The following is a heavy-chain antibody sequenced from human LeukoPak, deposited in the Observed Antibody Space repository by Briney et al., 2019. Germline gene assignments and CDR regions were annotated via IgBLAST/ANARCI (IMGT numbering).Heavy chain of an antibody. CDR3: ARVTQEYYDSSGYNSDY. D-gene: IGHD3-22*01. Sequence: GASVTVSCKASGYTFTGYYMHWVRQAPGQGLEWMGWTNPNSGGTNYAQKFQGRVTMTRDTSISTAYMELSRLRSDDTAVYYCARVTQEYYDSSGYNSDYWGQGTLVTVSS. CDR1: GYTFTGYY. V-gene: IGHV1-2*02. J-gene: IGHJ4*02. CDR2: TNPNSGGT.